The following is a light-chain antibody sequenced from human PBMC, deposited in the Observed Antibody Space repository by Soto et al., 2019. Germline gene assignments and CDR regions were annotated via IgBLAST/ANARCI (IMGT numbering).Light chain of an antibody. J-gene: IGKJ2*01. CDR1: QGISNY. V-gene: IGKV1-27*01. Sequence: DIQMTQSPSSLSASVGDRVTITCRASQGISNYLAWYQQKPGKVPKLLIYAASTLQSGVPSRFSGSGSGTDFTLTISSLQPEYVATYYFQKYNRALYTFGQGTKLEIK. CDR2: AAS. CDR3: QKYNRALYT.